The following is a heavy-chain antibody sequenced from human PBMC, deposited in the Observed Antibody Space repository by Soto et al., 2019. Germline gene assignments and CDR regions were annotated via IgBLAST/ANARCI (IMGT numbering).Heavy chain of an antibody. Sequence: PSETLSLTCGVSGYSLSSGYYLCWIRQTPWKGLEWIASIYHSGNTYYNPSLKSRVTISVDTSKNQFSLKLTSVTAADTAVYYSAKGAATVTPGWFDPWGQGIMVTVSS. CDR3: AKGAATVTPGWFDP. CDR1: GYSLSSGYY. V-gene: IGHV4-38-2*01. D-gene: IGHD4-17*01. J-gene: IGHJ5*02. CDR2: IYHSGNT.